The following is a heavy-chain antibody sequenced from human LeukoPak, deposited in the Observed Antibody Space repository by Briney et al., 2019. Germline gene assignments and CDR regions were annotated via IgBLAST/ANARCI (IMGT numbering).Heavy chain of an antibody. J-gene: IGHJ1*01. CDR3: ARESGWIAARPQYFQY. CDR1: GYTFTSYG. V-gene: IGHV1-18*01. Sequence: GASVKVSCKASGYTFTSYGISWVRQAPGQGLEWMGWIRAYNGNTDYAQKLQRRVTITTDTSTSTAYMELRSLRSDDTAVYYCARESGWIAARPQYFQYWGQGTLVTVSS. D-gene: IGHD6-6*01. CDR2: IRAYNGNT.